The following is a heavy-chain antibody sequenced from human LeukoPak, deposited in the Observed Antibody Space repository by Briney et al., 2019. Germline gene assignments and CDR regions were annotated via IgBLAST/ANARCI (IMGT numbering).Heavy chain of an antibody. CDR1: GFTFSSYW. CDR3: AKAPRFGDHAAEYFYYYMDV. J-gene: IGHJ6*03. D-gene: IGHD3-16*01. CDR2: IPRNGGST. Sequence: GGSLRLSCAASGFTFSSYWMHWVRQAPGKGLEWVSSIPRNGGSTYYADPVKGRFTISRDNSKNTLYVQMNSLRVDDTAVYYCAKAPRFGDHAAEYFYYYMDVWGKGTTVTVSS. V-gene: IGHV3-23*01.